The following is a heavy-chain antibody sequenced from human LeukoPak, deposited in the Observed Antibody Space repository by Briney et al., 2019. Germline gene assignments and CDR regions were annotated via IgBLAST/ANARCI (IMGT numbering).Heavy chain of an antibody. D-gene: IGHD1-26*01. Sequence: SETPSLTCTVSGGSISSYYWSWIRQAPGKGLEWIGYIYYSGSTRYNPSLKGRVTISLDTSKNQFSLKLSSVTAADTAVYYCARSGPDDYYGMDVWGQGTTVTVSS. CDR2: IYYSGST. V-gene: IGHV4-59*01. CDR3: ARSGPDDYYGMDV. CDR1: GGSISSYY. J-gene: IGHJ6*02.